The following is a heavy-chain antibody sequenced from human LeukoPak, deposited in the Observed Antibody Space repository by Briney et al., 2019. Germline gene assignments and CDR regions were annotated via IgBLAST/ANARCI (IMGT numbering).Heavy chain of an antibody. CDR2: IKSRTDNATT. D-gene: IGHD1-26*01. CDR1: GFTFTNAW. Sequence: GGSLRLSCAASGFTFTNAWMNWFRQGPGKGLDWVGRIKSRTDNATTDYAAPVKGRFTISRDDSKNTLYLQMNSLKTEDTAVYYCTTLGDNYSGIVGEDYWGQGTLVTVSS. V-gene: IGHV3-15*01. J-gene: IGHJ4*02. CDR3: TTLGDNYSGIVGEDY.